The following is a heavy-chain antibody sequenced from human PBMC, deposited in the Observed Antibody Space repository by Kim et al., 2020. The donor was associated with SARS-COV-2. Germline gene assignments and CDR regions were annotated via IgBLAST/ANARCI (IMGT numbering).Heavy chain of an antibody. CDR3: ARDRSDTAMDY. V-gene: IGHV3-48*03. J-gene: IGHJ4*02. Sequence: GGSLRLSCAASGFTFSSYEMNWVRQAPGKGLEWVSYSSSSGSTTYYADSVKGRFTISRDNAKNSLFLQMNSLRTEDTAVYYCARDRSDTAMDYWGQGTLVNVYS. D-gene: IGHD5-18*01. CDR2: SSSSGSTT. CDR1: GFTFSSYE.